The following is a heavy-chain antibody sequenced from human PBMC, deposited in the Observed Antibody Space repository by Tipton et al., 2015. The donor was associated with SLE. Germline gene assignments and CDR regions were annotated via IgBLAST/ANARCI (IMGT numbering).Heavy chain of an antibody. V-gene: IGHV4-39*07. D-gene: IGHD7-27*01. CDR1: GGSISSSRTY. CDR3: ARQLIKWGEGRVYYYGMDV. J-gene: IGHJ6*02. CDR2: IFYSGSP. Sequence: TLSLTCKVSGGSISSSRTYWGWIRQPPGKGLEWIGSIFYSGSPHFNPSLESRVTVSVDTSKNQFSLRLNSVTAADTAVYYCARQLIKWGEGRVYYYGMDVWGQGTTVTVSS.